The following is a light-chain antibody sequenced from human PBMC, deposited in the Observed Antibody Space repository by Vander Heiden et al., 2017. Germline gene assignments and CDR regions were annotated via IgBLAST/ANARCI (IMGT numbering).Light chain of an antibody. CDR1: QSVSSNY. J-gene: IGKJ4*01. Sequence: IVLTQSPGTLSLSPGERATLSCRASQSVSSNYLAWYQQKPGQAPRLLIYGASSRATGIPDRFSGSGSGTDFTLTISRLEPEDFAVYYCQQYGSSSLTFGGGTKVEIK. CDR2: GAS. V-gene: IGKV3-20*01. CDR3: QQYGSSSLT.